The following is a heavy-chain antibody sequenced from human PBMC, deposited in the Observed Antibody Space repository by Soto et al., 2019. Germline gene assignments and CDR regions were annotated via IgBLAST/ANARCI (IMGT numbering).Heavy chain of an antibody. CDR2: IIPIFGTA. V-gene: IGHV1-69*06. Sequence: ASVKVSCKASGGTFSSYAISWVRQAPGQGLEWMGGIIPIFGTANYAQKFQGRVTITADKSTSTAYMELNSLRAEDTAVYYCAKGIILLWFGELFKYYGMDVWGQGTTVTVSS. D-gene: IGHD3-10*01. J-gene: IGHJ6*02. CDR1: GGTFSSYA. CDR3: AKGIILLWFGELFKYYGMDV.